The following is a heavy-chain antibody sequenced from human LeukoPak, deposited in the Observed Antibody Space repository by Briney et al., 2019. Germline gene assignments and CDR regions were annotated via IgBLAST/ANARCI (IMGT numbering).Heavy chain of an antibody. CDR3: ARSAESIAAAGTFDY. V-gene: IGHV5-51*01. J-gene: IGHJ4*02. CDR2: IYPGDSDT. D-gene: IGHD6-13*01. CDR1: GYSFTSYW. Sequence: GESLKISCKGSGYSFTSYWIGWVRQMPGKGLEWMGIIYPGDSDTRYSPSFQGQVTISADKSISTAYLQWSSLKASDTAMYYCARSAESIAAAGTFDYWGQGTLVTVSS.